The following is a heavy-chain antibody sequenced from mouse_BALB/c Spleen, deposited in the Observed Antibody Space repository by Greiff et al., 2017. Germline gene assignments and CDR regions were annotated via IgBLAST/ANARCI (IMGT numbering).Heavy chain of an antibody. J-gene: IGHJ4*01. V-gene: IGHV1-4*02. CDR3: ARRYYAMDN. Sequence: VQLQLFAAELAIPGASVKMSCKASAYTSTSYTMHWVKQRPGQGLEWIGYINPSSGNTEYNQKFKEKTTLTADKSSSTAYMQQSSLTSEDSAVYYCARRYYAMDNRNQGTSGNV. CDR2: INPSSGNT. CDR1: AYTSTSYT.